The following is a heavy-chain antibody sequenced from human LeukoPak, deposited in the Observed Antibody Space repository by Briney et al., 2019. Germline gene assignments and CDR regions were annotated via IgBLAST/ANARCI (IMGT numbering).Heavy chain of an antibody. CDR3: ARVGGPSHYGGETYYMDV. CDR1: GFSFTTYW. J-gene: IGHJ6*03. CDR2: IKQDGTEK. V-gene: IGHV3-7*03. D-gene: IGHD4-23*01. Sequence: GGSLRLSCAASGFSFTTYWMSWVRQAPGKGLEWVANIKQDGTEKYYVDSMKGRFTISRNNAKNSLYLQMNSPRTEDTALYHCARVGGPSHYGGETYYMDVWGKGTTVTISS.